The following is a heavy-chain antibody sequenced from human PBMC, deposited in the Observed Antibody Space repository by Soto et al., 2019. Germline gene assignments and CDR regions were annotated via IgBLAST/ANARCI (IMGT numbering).Heavy chain of an antibody. CDR3: ARGLDSGYDGTFDY. V-gene: IGHV4-31*03. J-gene: IGHJ4*02. Sequence: QVQLQESGPGLVQPSQTLSLTCTVSGGSISSGGCYWSWIRQHPGKGLEWIGYMYYIGSTYYNPSLKSRVTISLDTSKNQFSLKLSSVTAADTAVYYCARGLDSGYDGTFDYWGQGTLVTVSS. CDR1: GGSISSGGCY. D-gene: IGHD5-12*01. CDR2: MYYIGST.